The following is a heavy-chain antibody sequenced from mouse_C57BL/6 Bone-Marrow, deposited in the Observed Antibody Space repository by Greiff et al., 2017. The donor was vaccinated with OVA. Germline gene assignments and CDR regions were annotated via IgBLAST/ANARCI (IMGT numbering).Heavy chain of an antibody. CDR3: ARVADDGYYVGYYYAMDY. CDR2: FHPYNDDT. V-gene: IGHV1-47*01. D-gene: IGHD2-3*01. Sequence: QVQLKESGAELVKPGASVKMSCKASGYTFTTYPIEWMKQNHGKSLEWIGNFHPYNDDTKYNEKFKGKATLTVEKSSSTVYLELSRLTSDDSAVYYCARVADDGYYVGYYYAMDYWGQGTSVTVSS. CDR1: GYTFTTYP. J-gene: IGHJ4*01.